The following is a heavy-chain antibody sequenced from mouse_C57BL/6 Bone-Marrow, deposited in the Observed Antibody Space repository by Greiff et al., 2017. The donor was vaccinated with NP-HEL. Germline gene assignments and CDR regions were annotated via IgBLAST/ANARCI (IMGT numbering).Heavy chain of an antibody. Sequence: EVQLQQSGAELVRPGASVKLSCTASGFNIKDDYMHWVKQRPEQGLEWIGWIDPENGDTEYASKFQGKATITADTSSNTAYLQLSSLTSEDTAVYYCTTSLYYGYDTWFAYWGQGTLVTVSA. D-gene: IGHD2-2*01. CDR1: GFNIKDDY. CDR3: TTSLYYGYDTWFAY. CDR2: IDPENGDT. J-gene: IGHJ3*01. V-gene: IGHV14-4*01.